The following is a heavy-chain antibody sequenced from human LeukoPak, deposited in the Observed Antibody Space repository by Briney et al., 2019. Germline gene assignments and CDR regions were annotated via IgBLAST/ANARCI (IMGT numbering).Heavy chain of an antibody. J-gene: IGHJ4*02. V-gene: IGHV3-30-3*01. CDR3: AREEDGSSTSMPPGYFDY. CDR2: ISYDGSIK. D-gene: IGHD2-2*01. CDR1: GFTFSSYA. Sequence: GGSLRLSCAASGFTFSSYAMHWVRQVPDTGLEWVAVISYDGSIKYYADSVKGRFTISRDNSKNTLYLQMSSLRTEDTAVYYCAREEDGSSTSMPPGYFDYWGQGTLVTVSS.